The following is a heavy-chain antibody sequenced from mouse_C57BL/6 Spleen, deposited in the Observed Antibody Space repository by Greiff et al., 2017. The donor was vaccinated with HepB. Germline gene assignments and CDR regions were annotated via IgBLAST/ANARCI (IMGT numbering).Heavy chain of an antibody. J-gene: IGHJ1*03. CDR2: ISDGGSYT. V-gene: IGHV5-4*01. D-gene: IGHD1-1*01. CDR1: GFTFSSYA. CDR3: ARDSLPYDGSSYRYFDV. Sequence: EVHLVESGGGLVKPGGSLKLSCAASGFTFSSYAMSWVRQTPEKRLEWVATISDGGSYTYYPDNVKGRFTISRDNAKNNLYLQMSHLKSEDTAMYYCARDSLPYDGSSYRYFDVWGTGTTVTVSS.